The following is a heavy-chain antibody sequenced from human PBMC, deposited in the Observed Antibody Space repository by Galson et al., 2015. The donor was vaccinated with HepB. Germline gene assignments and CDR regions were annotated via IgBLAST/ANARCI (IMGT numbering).Heavy chain of an antibody. CDR3: AKGTTNIDY. CDR1: GFTFSSPG. CDR2: IGVNAGST. D-gene: IGHD1-1*01. J-gene: IGHJ4*02. V-gene: IGHV3-23*01. Sequence: SLRLAGAASGFTFSSPGMTGVRQAPGKGLECVSAIGVNAGSTDYADSVKGRLTISRDNSKNMLYLQMNNLRAEDTAVYYCAKGTTNIDYWGQGTLVTVSS.